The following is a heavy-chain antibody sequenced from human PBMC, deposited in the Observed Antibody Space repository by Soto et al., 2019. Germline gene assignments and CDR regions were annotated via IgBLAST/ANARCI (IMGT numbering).Heavy chain of an antibody. CDR2: IIPIFGTA. J-gene: IGHJ3*02. V-gene: IGHV1-69*06. CDR1: GGTFSSYA. CDR3: AREDPVEMATMAAAFDI. Sequence: GASVKVSCKASGGTFSSYAISWVRQAPGQGLEWMGGIIPIFGTANYAQKFQGRVTITADKSTSTAYMELSSLRSEDTAVYYCAREDPVEMATMAAAFDIWGQGTMVTVS. D-gene: IGHD5-12*01.